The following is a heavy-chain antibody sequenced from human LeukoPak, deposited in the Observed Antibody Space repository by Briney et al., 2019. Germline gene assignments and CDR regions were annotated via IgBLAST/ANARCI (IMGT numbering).Heavy chain of an antibody. J-gene: IGHJ4*02. CDR2: INHSGST. Sequence: SETLSLTCAVYGGSFSGYYWSWIRQPPGKGLEWIGEINHSGSTNYNPSLKSRVTISVDTSKNQFSLKMSSVTAADTAVYYCARVGDSSGYYLDYFDYWGQGTLVTVSS. CDR1: GGSFSGYY. V-gene: IGHV4-34*01. CDR3: ARVGDSSGYYLDYFDY. D-gene: IGHD3-22*01.